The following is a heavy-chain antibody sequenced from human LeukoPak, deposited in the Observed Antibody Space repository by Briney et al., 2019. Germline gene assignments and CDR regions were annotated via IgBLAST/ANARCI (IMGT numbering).Heavy chain of an antibody. Sequence: PPGGSLRLSCAASGFTFSSYAMSWVRQAPGKGLEWVSAISGSGGSTYYAGSVKGRFTISRDNSKNTLYLQMNSLRAEDTAVYYCAKGGYCSGGSCYANWFDPWGQGTLVTVSS. J-gene: IGHJ5*02. CDR2: ISGSGGST. D-gene: IGHD2-15*01. CDR3: AKGGYCSGGSCYANWFDP. CDR1: GFTFSSYA. V-gene: IGHV3-23*01.